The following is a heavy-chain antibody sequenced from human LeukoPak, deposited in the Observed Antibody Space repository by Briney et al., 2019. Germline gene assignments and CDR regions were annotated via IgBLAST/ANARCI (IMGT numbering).Heavy chain of an antibody. CDR1: GYSISSGYY. CDR2: IYHSGST. J-gene: IGHJ4*02. D-gene: IGHD3-3*01. Sequence: SETLSLTCAVSGYSISSGYYWGWIRQPPGKGLEWIGSIYHSGSTYYNPSLKSRVTISVDTSKNQFSLKLSSVTAADTAVYYCASGLQGVVSPPLVYWGQGTLVTVSS. CDR3: ASGLQGVVSPPLVY. V-gene: IGHV4-38-2*01.